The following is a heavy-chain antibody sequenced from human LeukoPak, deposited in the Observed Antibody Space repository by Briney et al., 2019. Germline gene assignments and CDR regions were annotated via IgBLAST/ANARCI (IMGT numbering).Heavy chain of an antibody. V-gene: IGHV3-15*01. CDR1: GFTFSNPW. CDR3: TTGLNAWWYSGYDYGEYFDY. CDR2: FKSKTDDGKT. Sequence: GGSLRLSCAASGFTFSNPWMSWVRQAPGKGVEWVGRFKSKTDDGKTDDVARVKGRFTISRDDSKNTLYLQMNSLKTEDSAVYYCTTGLNAWWYSGYDYGEYFDYWGQGTLVTVSS. J-gene: IGHJ4*02. D-gene: IGHD5-12*01.